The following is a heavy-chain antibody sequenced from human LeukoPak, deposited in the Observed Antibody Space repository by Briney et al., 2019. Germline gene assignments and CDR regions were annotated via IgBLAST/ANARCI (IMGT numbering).Heavy chain of an antibody. CDR2: ISYDGSNK. J-gene: IGHJ4*02. Sequence: GGSLRLSCAASGFTFSSYAMHWVRQAPGKGLEWVAVISYDGSNKYYADSVKGRFTISRDNSKNTLYLQMNSLRAEDTAVYYCARDQYYYDSSEIWGQGTLVTVSS. D-gene: IGHD3-22*01. V-gene: IGHV3-30*01. CDR1: GFTFSSYA. CDR3: ARDQYYYDSSEI.